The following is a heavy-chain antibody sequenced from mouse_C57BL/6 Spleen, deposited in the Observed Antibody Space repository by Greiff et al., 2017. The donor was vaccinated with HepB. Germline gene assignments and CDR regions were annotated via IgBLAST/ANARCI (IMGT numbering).Heavy chain of an antibody. CDR3: ATNYYGSSYEEKFDY. Sequence: QVQLQQSGAELVKPGASVKISCKASGYAFSSYWMNWVKQRPGKGLEWIGQIYPGDGDTNYNGKFKGKATLTADKSSSTAYMQLSSLTSEDSAVYFCATNYYGSSYEEKFDYWGQGTTLTVSS. V-gene: IGHV1-80*01. D-gene: IGHD1-1*01. J-gene: IGHJ2*01. CDR2: IYPGDGDT. CDR1: GYAFSSYW.